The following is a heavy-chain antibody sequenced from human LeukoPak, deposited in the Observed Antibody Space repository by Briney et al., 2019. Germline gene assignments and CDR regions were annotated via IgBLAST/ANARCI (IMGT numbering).Heavy chain of an antibody. Sequence: PGGSLRLSCAAYGFTFDDYAMHWVRQAPGKGLEWVSGTSDRGDYTYYADSVKGRFTISRDTSKNTLYLQMNSLRAEDTALYFCAKKAQYDGHYPLDYWGQGTLVTVSA. V-gene: IGHV3-23*01. J-gene: IGHJ4*02. D-gene: IGHD4/OR15-4a*01. CDR1: GFTFDDYA. CDR2: TSDRGDYT. CDR3: AKKAQYDGHYPLDY.